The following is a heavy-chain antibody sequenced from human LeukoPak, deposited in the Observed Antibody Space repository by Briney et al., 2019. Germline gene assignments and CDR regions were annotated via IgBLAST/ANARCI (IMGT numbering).Heavy chain of an antibody. CDR2: INPNSGGT. CDR1: GGTFSSYA. D-gene: IGHD6-19*01. Sequence: ASVKVSCKASGGTFSSYAISWVRQAPGQGLEWMGWINPNSGGTNYAQKFQGRVTMTRDTSISTAYMELSRLRSDDTAVYYCARDLSSGWSQYFDYWGQGTLVTVSS. CDR3: ARDLSSGWSQYFDY. V-gene: IGHV1-2*02. J-gene: IGHJ4*02.